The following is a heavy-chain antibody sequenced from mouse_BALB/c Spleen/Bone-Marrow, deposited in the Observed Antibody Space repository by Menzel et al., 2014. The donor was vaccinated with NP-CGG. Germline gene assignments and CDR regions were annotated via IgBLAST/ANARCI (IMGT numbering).Heavy chain of an antibody. V-gene: IGHV14-3*02. CDR3: AAYYYGTYGFAY. D-gene: IGHD1-1*01. Sequence: VQLQQSGAELVKPGASVKLSCTASGFNIKDTYMHWVKQRPEQGLEWIGRIDPANCNTKYDPKFQSKATITAGTSSNTAFLQLSSLTSEDTAVYYCAAYYYGTYGFAYWGQGTLVTVSA. CDR1: GFNIKDTY. J-gene: IGHJ3*01. CDR2: IDPANCNT.